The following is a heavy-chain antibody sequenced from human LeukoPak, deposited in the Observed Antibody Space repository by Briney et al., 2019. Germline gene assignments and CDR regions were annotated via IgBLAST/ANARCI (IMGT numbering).Heavy chain of an antibody. CDR2: IYYSGST. CDR3: ARSDSSSWYEGHYYYGMDV. CDR1: GGSFSGYY. D-gene: IGHD6-13*01. J-gene: IGHJ6*02. V-gene: IGHV4-34*09. Sequence: SETLSLTCAVYGGSFSGYYWSWIRQPPGKGLEWIGYIYYSGSTYYNPSLKSRVTISVDTSKNQFSLKLSSVTAADTAVYYCARSDSSSWYEGHYYYGMDVWGQGTTVTVSS.